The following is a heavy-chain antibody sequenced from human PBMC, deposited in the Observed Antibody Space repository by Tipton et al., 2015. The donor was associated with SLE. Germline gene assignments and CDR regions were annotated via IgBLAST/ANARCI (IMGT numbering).Heavy chain of an antibody. D-gene: IGHD1-26*01. CDR3: ASQNEWELLGDAFDI. CDR1: GFTFSSYA. V-gene: IGHV4-34*01. CDR2: INHSGST. Sequence: LRLSCAASGFTFSSYAMSWVRQPPGKGLEWIGEINHSGSTNYNPSLKSRVTISVDTSKNQFSLKLSSVTAADTAVYYCASQNEWELLGDAFDIWGQGTMVTVSS. J-gene: IGHJ3*02.